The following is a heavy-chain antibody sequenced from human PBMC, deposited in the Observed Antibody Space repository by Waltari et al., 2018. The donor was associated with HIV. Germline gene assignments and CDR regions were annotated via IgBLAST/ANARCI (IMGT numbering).Heavy chain of an antibody. J-gene: IGHJ4*02. Sequence: EVQLLESGGGLVQPGESLRLSCTASGFAFNNYAMNWVRQAPGKGLERVSAISASRFIHTYYADYVRGRFTVSRYNSKSTTDLQMNSLRVEDTAVYYCAHQISGQWLTPGHWGQGTLVTVSS. V-gene: IGHV3-23*01. CDR2: ISASRFIHT. D-gene: IGHD6-19*01. CDR3: AHQISGQWLTPGH. CDR1: GFAFNNYA.